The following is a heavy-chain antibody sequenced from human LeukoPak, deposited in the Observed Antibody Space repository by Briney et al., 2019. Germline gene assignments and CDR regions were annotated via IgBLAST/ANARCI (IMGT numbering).Heavy chain of an antibody. Sequence: SETLSLTCAVSGYSISSGYYWGWLRQPAGERLEWFGTIYNSGTTYYNPSLKSRVTISVDTSKNQFSLKLNSVTAADTAVYHCARLNWNEADFDYWGEGILVTVSS. J-gene: IGHJ4*02. D-gene: IGHD1-1*01. CDR2: IYNSGTT. V-gene: IGHV4-38-2*01. CDR3: ARLNWNEADFDY. CDR1: GYSISSGYY.